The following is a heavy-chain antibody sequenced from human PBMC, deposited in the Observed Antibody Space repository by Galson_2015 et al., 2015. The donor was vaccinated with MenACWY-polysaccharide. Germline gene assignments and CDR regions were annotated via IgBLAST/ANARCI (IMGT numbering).Heavy chain of an antibody. CDR2: ISSNSDFI. CDR3: ATTSPKTLPRRQDI. V-gene: IGHV3-21*01. D-gene: IGHD1-14*01. CDR1: GFTFSYYY. J-gene: IGHJ4*01. Sequence: SLRLSCAASGFTFSYYYMTWVRQPPGKGLEWVSSISSNSDFIYYADSVKGRFTISRDNAKNPLNLQMHSLRAEDTAVYFCATTSPKTLPRRQDIWSQGTRVT.